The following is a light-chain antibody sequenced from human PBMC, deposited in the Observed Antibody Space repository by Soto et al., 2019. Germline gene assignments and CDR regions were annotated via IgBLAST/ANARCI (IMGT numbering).Light chain of an antibody. Sequence: EIVLAQSPATLSLSPGERATLSCRASQSVSSYLAWFQQKPGQAPRLLIYDASNRAAGIPARFSGSGSGTDFTLTISSLEPEDSEISYCQQCSNWPLTFGGGTTVDI. CDR3: QQCSNWPLT. J-gene: IGKJ4*01. V-gene: IGKV3-11*01. CDR2: DAS. CDR1: QSVSSY.